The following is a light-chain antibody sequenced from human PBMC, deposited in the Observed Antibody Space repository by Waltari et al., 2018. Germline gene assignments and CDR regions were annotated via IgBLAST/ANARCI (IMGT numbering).Light chain of an antibody. Sequence: SYVLTQPPSVSVAPGETARITCGGDNIGSYSVHWYQQRPGQAPMLVIYYDSDRPSGIPERFSGSNSGNTATLTISRVEAGDEAKYYCHVWHPDVDPGVFGTRTDVTVL. V-gene: IGLV3-21*04. J-gene: IGLJ1*01. CDR3: HVWHPDVDPGV. CDR2: YDS. CDR1: NIGSYS.